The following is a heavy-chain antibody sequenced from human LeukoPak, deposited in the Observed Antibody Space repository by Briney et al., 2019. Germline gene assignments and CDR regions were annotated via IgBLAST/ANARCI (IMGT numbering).Heavy chain of an antibody. J-gene: IGHJ4*02. V-gene: IGHV4-39*07. CDR2: IYYSGST. CDR1: GGSISSSSYY. CDR3: ARDRSIVGVPFDY. D-gene: IGHD1-26*01. Sequence: SETLSLTCTVSGGSISSSSYYWGWIRQPPGKGLEWIGSIYYSGSTYYNPSLKSRVTISVDTSKNQFSLKLSSVTAADTAVYYCARDRSIVGVPFDYWGQGALVTVSS.